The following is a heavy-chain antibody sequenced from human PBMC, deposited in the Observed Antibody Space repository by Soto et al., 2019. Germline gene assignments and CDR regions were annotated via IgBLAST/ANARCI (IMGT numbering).Heavy chain of an antibody. CDR1: GYTFTGYY. CDR2: INPNSGGT. J-gene: IGHJ4*02. V-gene: IGHV1-2*02. D-gene: IGHD2-2*01. CDR3: ARESGPPKXTNIVVVPAATPGPLDY. Sequence: GASVKVSCKASGYTFTGYYMHWVRQAPGQGLELMGWINPNSGGTNYAQKFQGRVTMTRDTSISTAYMELSRLRSDDTAVYYCARESGPPKXTNIVVVPAATPGPLDYWGQGTLVTVSS.